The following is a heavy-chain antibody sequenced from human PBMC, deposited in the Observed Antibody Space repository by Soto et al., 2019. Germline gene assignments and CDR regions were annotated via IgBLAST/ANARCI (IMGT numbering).Heavy chain of an antibody. CDR3: ARFSVPAAIPSYYYYYMDV. CDR2: ISAYNGNT. D-gene: IGHD2-2*02. Sequence: QVQLVQSGAEVKKPGASVKVSCKASGYTFTSYGISWVRQAPGQGLEWMGWISAYNGNTNYAQKLQGRVTMTTDTSTSTAYMELRSLRFDDTAVYYCARFSVPAAIPSYYYYYMDVWGKGTTVTVSS. J-gene: IGHJ6*03. V-gene: IGHV1-18*01. CDR1: GYTFTSYG.